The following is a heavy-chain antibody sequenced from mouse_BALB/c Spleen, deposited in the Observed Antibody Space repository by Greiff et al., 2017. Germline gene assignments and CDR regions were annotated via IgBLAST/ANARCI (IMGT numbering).Heavy chain of an antibody. CDR1: GFTFSNYW. Sequence: DVMLVESGGGLVQPGGSMKLSCVASGFTFSNYWMNWVRQSPEKGLEWVAEIRLKSNNYATHYAESVKGRFTISRDDSKSSVYLQMNNLRAEDTGIYYCARPYYYGSSYYFDYWGQGTTLTVSS. D-gene: IGHD1-1*01. V-gene: IGHV6-6*02. CDR2: IRLKSNNYAT. CDR3: ARPYYYGSSYYFDY. J-gene: IGHJ2*01.